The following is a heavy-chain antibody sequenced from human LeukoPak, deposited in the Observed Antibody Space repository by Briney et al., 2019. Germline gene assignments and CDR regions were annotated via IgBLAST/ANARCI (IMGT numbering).Heavy chain of an antibody. CDR3: ANAKLGTDYSFDI. D-gene: IGHD7-27*01. Sequence: KTGESLKIFCKASGYSFSNYWIGWVRQVPGKGLEWMGIVYPRDSDTRYSPSFQGQVTISADKSISTAYLQWSSLKASDTAMYYCANAKLGTDYSFDIWGQGTMVTVSS. CDR1: GYSFSNYW. CDR2: VYPRDSDT. V-gene: IGHV5-51*01. J-gene: IGHJ3*02.